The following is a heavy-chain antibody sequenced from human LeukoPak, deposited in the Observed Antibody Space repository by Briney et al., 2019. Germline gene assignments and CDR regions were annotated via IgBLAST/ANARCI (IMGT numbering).Heavy chain of an antibody. V-gene: IGHV1-46*01. CDR3: ARGAPVVVPSDYGPGYFRL. J-gene: IGHJ1*01. CDR1: GYTFTSYY. CDR2: INPSGASR. D-gene: IGHD2-21*01. Sequence: ASVKVSCKASGYTFTSYYMHWLRQAPGHGLEWMGIINPSGASRSYAQKFQDRVTMTTDTSTSTVYMELSSLRSEDTAVYYCARGAPVVVPSDYGPGYFRLWGQATLVTVSS.